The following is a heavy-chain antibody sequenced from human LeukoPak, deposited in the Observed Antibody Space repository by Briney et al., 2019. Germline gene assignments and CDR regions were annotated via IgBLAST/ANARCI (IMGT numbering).Heavy chain of an antibody. CDR3: ARGGFGRPNAFDI. J-gene: IGHJ3*02. CDR2: INSDGRST. Sequence: GGSLRLSCAASGFTFSSYWMHWVRQAPGKGLVWVSRINSDGRSTSYADSVKGRFTISRDNAKNTLYVQMNGVRAEDTAVYYCARGGFGRPNAFDIWGQGTMVTVSS. V-gene: IGHV3-74*01. D-gene: IGHD3-16*01. CDR1: GFTFSSYW.